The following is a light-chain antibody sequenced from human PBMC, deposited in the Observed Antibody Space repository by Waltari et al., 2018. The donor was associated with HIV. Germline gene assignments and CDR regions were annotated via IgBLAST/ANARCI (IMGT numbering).Light chain of an antibody. CDR3: QSYDRVSGSWV. Sequence: QSVLTQPPSVSGAPGQRVTISCPGSSSNIGAPYDVHWYQQLPGTVPKLLIYDNNSRPTGVPDRFSGSKSGTSASLASTGLQTEDEADYYCQSYDRVSGSWVFGGGTKVTVL. CDR1: SSNIGAPYD. CDR2: DNN. V-gene: IGLV1-40*01. J-gene: IGLJ3*02.